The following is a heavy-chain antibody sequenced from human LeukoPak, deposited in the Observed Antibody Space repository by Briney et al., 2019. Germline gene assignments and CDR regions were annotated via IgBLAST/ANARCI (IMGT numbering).Heavy chain of an antibody. V-gene: IGHV3-30*03. CDR2: ISYDGSNK. Sequence: GSLRLSCAASGFTFSSYGMHWVRQAPGKGLEWVAVISYDGSNKYYADSVKGRFTISRDNSKNTLYLQMNSLRAEDTAVYYCGRSMDVWGQGTTVTVSS. CDR3: GRSMDV. J-gene: IGHJ6*02. CDR1: GFTFSSYG.